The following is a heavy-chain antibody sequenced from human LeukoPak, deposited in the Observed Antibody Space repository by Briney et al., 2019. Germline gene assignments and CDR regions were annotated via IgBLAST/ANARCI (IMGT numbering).Heavy chain of an antibody. V-gene: IGHV1-46*01. CDR3: AREDVVLVDAVRYYYYGMDV. Sequence: GASVKVSCKASGYNFISYYMHWVRQAPGQGLEWMGIINPSGGSTSYAQKLQDRVTMTSDTSTSTVYMELSSLKSEDTAVYYCAREDVVLVDAVRYYYYGMDVWGQGTTVTVSS. CDR1: GYNFISYY. D-gene: IGHD2-8*01. J-gene: IGHJ6*02. CDR2: INPSGGST.